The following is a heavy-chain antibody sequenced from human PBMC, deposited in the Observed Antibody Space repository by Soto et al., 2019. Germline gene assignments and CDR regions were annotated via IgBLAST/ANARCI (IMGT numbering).Heavy chain of an antibody. CDR1: GGPFSGYY. J-gene: IGHJ4*02. Sequence: SETLSLSRAVHGGPFSGYYWSRIRQPPAKGLEGVREINHSGSTNYNPSLKSRFTISVDTSKNQFSLKLSSVTDADKDVYYCERGRKLLDIVRLVYARDYFDYRGQGTLVTVSS. CDR3: ERGRKLLDIVRLVYARDYFDY. CDR2: INHSGST. V-gene: IGHV4-34*01. D-gene: IGHD2-8*01.